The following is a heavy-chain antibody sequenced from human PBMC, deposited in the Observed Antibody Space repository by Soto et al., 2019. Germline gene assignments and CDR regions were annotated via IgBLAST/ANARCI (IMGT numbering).Heavy chain of an antibody. CDR3: ARESMGYYGSGIDY. J-gene: IGHJ4*02. V-gene: IGHV3-53*04. CDR1: GFTVSSNY. Sequence: EVQLVESGGGLVQPGGSLRLSCAASGFTVSSNYMSWVRQAPGKGLEWGSVIYSGGSTYYADSVKGRFTISRHNSKNTLYLQMNSLRAEDTAVYYCARESMGYYGSGIDYWGQGTLVNVSS. CDR2: IYSGGST. D-gene: IGHD3-10*01.